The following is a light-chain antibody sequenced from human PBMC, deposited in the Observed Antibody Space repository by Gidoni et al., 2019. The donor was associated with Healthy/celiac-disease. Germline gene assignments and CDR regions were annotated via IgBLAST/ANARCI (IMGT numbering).Light chain of an antibody. V-gene: IGLV3-1*01. CDR3: QAWDSSTVV. J-gene: IGLJ2*01. Sequence: YELTQPPSVSVSPGQTASITCSGDKLGDKYACWYQQKPGQSPVLVIYQDSKRPSGIPERFSGSNSGNTATLTISGTQAMDEADYYCQAWDSSTVVFGGGTKLTVL. CDR2: QDS. CDR1: KLGDKY.